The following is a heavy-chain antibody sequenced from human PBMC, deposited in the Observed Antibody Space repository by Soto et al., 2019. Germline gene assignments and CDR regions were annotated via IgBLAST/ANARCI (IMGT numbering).Heavy chain of an antibody. CDR1: GFTFSNYG. V-gene: IGHV3-30*18. Sequence: QVQLVESGGGVVQAGRSLRLSCAASGFTFSNYGMHWVRQTPGKGLEWVALILYDGSNKYYADSVKGRFTISRDNSKNTLYLQVSSLRAEDTAVYYCAKSRDAYNFYFYYRMDVWGQATTVTVSS. D-gene: IGHD2-2*01. J-gene: IGHJ6*02. CDR2: ILYDGSNK. CDR3: AKSRDAYNFYFYYRMDV.